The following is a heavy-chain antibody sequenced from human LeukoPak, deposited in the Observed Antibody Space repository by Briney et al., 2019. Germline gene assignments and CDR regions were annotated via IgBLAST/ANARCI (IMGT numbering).Heavy chain of an antibody. D-gene: IGHD2-2*01. V-gene: IGHV1-2*02. CDR2: INPNGGNT. CDR3: ARDSRSSISDFDY. CDR1: GYTFTGYY. J-gene: IGHJ4*02. Sequence: ASVKVSCKASGYTFTGYYLHWVRQAPGQGLEWMGWINPNGGNTKYALKFLGRVTLTRDTSINTAYMEVTRLISDDTAVYYCARDSRSSISDFDYWGQGTLVTVSS.